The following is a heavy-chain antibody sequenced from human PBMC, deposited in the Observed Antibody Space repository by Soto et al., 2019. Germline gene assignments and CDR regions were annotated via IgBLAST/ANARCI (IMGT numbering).Heavy chain of an antibody. CDR2: IYYSGST. CDR1: GGSIGSYY. J-gene: IGHJ5*02. Sequence: SEPLSLSCPVSGGSIGSYYWSWIRQPPGKGLEWIGYIYYSGSTNYNPSLKSRVTISVDTSKNQVSLKLSSVTAADTAVYYCARSGCSGGSCYGVSWFDPWGQGTLVTVSS. CDR3: ARSGCSGGSCYGVSWFDP. V-gene: IGHV4-59*01. D-gene: IGHD2-15*01.